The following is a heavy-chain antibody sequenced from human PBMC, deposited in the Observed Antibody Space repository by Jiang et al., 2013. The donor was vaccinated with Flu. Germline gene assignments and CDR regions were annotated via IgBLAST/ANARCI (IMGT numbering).Heavy chain of an antibody. J-gene: IGHJ4*02. Sequence: SWVRQAPGQGLEWMGRIIPILGIANYAQKFQGRVTITADKSTSTAYMELSSLRSEDTAVYYCARGRTIAVAGGGAPAGSGGNGADYWGQGTLVTVSS. CDR2: IIPILGIA. D-gene: IGHD6-19*01. CDR3: ARGRTIAVAGGGAPAGSGGNGADY. V-gene: IGHV1-69*02.